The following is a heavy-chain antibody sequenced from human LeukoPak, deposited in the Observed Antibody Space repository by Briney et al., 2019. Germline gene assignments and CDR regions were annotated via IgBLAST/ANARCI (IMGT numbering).Heavy chain of an antibody. CDR3: ARGPRWLAPNYFDY. D-gene: IGHD6-19*01. CDR1: GGSFSGYY. V-gene: IGHV4-34*01. J-gene: IGHJ4*02. CDR2: INHSGST. Sequence: SETLSLTCAVYGGSFSGYYWSWIRQPPGKGLEWIGEINHSGSTNYNPSLKSRVTISVDTSKNQFSLKLSSVTAVDTAVYYCARGPRWLAPNYFDYWGQGTLVTVSS.